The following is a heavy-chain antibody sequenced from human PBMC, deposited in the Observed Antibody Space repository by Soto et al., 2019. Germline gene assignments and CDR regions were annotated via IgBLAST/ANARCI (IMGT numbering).Heavy chain of an antibody. Sequence: DVHLVESGGGLVQPGGSLRLSCAVSGFPFSTYAMHWVRQAPGKGLEWISYINSDSTTTFHADSVKGRFTVSRDNAKNSLYLQVSSHRHDDTAVDYSARDLSQWGQGTLVTVSS. CDR1: GFPFSTYA. J-gene: IGHJ4*02. V-gene: IGHV3-48*02. CDR2: INSDSTTT. CDR3: ARDLSQ.